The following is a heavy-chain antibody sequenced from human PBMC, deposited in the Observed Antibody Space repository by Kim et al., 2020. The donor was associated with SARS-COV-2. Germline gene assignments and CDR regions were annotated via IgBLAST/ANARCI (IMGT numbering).Heavy chain of an antibody. CDR3: ARAAITMIVVVNAFDI. Sequence: SETLSLTCTVSGGSISSGGYYWSWIRQHPGKGLEWIGYIYYSGSTYDNPSLKSRVTISVDTSKNQFSLKLSSVTAADTAVYYCARAAITMIVVVNAFDIWGQGTLVTVSS. CDR1: GGSISSGGYY. J-gene: IGHJ3*02. D-gene: IGHD3-22*01. V-gene: IGHV4-31*03. CDR2: IYYSGST.